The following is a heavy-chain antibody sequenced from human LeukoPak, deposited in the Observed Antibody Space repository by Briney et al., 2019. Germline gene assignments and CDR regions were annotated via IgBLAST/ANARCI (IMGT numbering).Heavy chain of an antibody. CDR2: INHRGGT. Sequence: SETLSLTCAVFGVSFSDYSWTWIRQTPGKGLEWIGEINHRGGTNYNPSLKSRLTISVDTSKNQFSLNLTPVTAADTAVYYCASGVGEFFPDAFNIWGQGTMVGVFS. V-gene: IGHV4-34*01. CDR3: ASGVGEFFPDAFNI. D-gene: IGHD3-10*01. J-gene: IGHJ3*02. CDR1: GVSFSDYS.